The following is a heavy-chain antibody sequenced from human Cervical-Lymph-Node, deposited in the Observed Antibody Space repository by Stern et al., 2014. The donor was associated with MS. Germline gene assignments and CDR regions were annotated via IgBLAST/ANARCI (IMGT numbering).Heavy chain of an antibody. CDR1: GFTFGDYA. CDR2: ISDNSGSI. J-gene: IGHJ4*02. D-gene: IGHD3-10*01. V-gene: IGHV3-9*01. CDR3: ARAPPALSGQYYGGFDF. Sequence: EVQLVESGGALVQPGRPLRLSWAGSGFTFGDYAMHWVRRATGKGLEWVSSISDNSGSIGYAPSVKGRFTISRDNAASSLYLDMKSLRADDTAFYYCARAPPALSGQYYGGFDFWGQGTLVTVSS.